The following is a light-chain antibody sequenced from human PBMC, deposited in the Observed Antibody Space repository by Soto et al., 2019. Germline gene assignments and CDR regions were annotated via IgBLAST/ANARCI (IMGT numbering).Light chain of an antibody. CDR3: YSYPGRSTSV. CDR1: SSDDGSYNL. Sequence: QSVLTQPASVSGSPGQSITISCTGTSSDDGSYNLVSWYQQYPGKAPKLMIYEDDERPSGVSNRFSGSKSGNTASLTISGLQAEDEADYYCYSYPGRSTSVFGGGTKLTVL. V-gene: IGLV2-23*01. J-gene: IGLJ2*01. CDR2: EDD.